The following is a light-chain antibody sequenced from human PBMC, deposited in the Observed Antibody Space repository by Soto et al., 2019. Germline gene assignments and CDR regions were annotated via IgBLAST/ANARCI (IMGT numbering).Light chain of an antibody. Sequence: EIAMTQSPATLSVSPGERATLSCRASQSVSSNLAWYQQKPGQAPRLLIYGASTRATGIPARFSGSGSGTEFTLTISSLQSEEFAVYYCQQYNNWPRTFGQGTKWISN. V-gene: IGKV3-15*01. J-gene: IGKJ1*01. CDR2: GAS. CDR3: QQYNNWPRT. CDR1: QSVSSN.